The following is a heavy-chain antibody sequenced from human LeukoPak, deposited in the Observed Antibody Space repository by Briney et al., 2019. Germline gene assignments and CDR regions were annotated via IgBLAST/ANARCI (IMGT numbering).Heavy chain of an antibody. J-gene: IGHJ4*02. CDR3: ARLVYDILTGYSFFDY. Sequence: PSETLSLTCTVSGGSISSYYWSWIRQPPGKGLEWIGYIYYSGSTNYNPSLKSRVTISVDTSKNQFSLKLSSVTAADTAVYYCARLVYDILTGYSFFDYWGQGTLVTVSS. CDR2: IYYSGST. D-gene: IGHD3-9*01. CDR1: GGSISSYY. V-gene: IGHV4-59*01.